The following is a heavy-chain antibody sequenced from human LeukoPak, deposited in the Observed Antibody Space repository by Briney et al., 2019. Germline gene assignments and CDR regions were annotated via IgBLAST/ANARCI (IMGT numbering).Heavy chain of an antibody. V-gene: IGHV1-24*01. CDR3: ATASGSYYRPFDY. CDR2: FDPEDGET. CDR1: GYTLTELS. Sequence: ASVKISCKVSGYTLTELSMHWVRQAPGKGLEWMGGFDPEDGETIYAQKFQGRVTMTEDTSTDTAYMELSSLRSEDTAVYYCATASGSYYRPFDYWGQGTLVTVSS. J-gene: IGHJ4*02. D-gene: IGHD1-26*01.